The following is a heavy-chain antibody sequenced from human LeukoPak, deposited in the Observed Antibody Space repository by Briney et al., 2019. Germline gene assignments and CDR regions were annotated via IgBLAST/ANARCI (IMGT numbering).Heavy chain of an antibody. D-gene: IGHD6-19*01. CDR2: ISAYNGNT. V-gene: IGHV1-18*01. Sequence: ASVKVSCKSSGYTFTSYGISWVRQAPGHGLEWMGWISAYNGNTNYAQKLQGRVTMTTDTSTSTAYMELRSLRSDDTAVYYCARVSSGWYPGYMDVWGKGTTVTISS. CDR1: GYTFTSYG. J-gene: IGHJ6*03. CDR3: ARVSSGWYPGYMDV.